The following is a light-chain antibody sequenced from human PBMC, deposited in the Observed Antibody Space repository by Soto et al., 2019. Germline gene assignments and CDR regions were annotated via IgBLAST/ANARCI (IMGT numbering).Light chain of an antibody. J-gene: IGKJ1*01. CDR3: QQYNNWPRT. Sequence: EIVVTQSPATLSVSPVERATLSCRATQSVSSSLAWYQQKPGQAPRLLIYGASTRATGIPARFSGSGSGTEFTLTISSLLSEDFAVYYCQQYNNWPRTFGQGTKVDIK. V-gene: IGKV3-15*01. CDR2: GAS. CDR1: QSVSSS.